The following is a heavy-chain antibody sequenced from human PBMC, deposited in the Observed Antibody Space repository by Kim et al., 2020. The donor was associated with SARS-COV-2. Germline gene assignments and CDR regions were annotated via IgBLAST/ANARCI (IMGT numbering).Heavy chain of an antibody. Sequence: SVKVSCKASGGTFSSNAINWVRQAPGQGLEWMGGIIPIFTTANYAQNFQGRVTITADESTGTAYMELSSLRSEDTAVYYCARGYRSSGNADPYFYWGQGTLVTVSS. CDR1: GGTFSSNA. CDR3: ARGYRSSGNADPYFY. V-gene: IGHV1-69*13. J-gene: IGHJ4*02. D-gene: IGHD1-26*01. CDR2: IIPIFTTA.